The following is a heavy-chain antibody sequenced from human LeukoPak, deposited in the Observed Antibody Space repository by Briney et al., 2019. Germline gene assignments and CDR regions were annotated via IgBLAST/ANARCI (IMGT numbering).Heavy chain of an antibody. Sequence: PSETLSLTCTVSGGSMSPYHWTWIRQPAGKGLEWIGRLHTSGNKNYNPSLKGRVTISVDTSKNQFSLEMTSVTAADTPVYFCARDPFRSSFDPWGQGILVTVSS. J-gene: IGHJ5*02. D-gene: IGHD6-13*01. CDR1: GGSMSPYH. V-gene: IGHV4-4*07. CDR3: ARDPFRSSFDP. CDR2: LHTSGNK.